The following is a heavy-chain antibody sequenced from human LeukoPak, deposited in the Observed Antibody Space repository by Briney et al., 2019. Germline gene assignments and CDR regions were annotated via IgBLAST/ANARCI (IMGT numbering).Heavy chain of an antibody. Sequence: PGGSLRLSCAASEFSVGSNYMTWVRQAPGKGLEWIGSIYYSGSTYYNPPLKSRVTISVDTSKNQFSLKLSSVSAADTAVYYCARLVRRLQRLNIGRDSDYATGYYLDSWGQGTLVTVSS. D-gene: IGHD5-12*01. CDR3: ARLVRRLQRLNIGRDSDYATGYYLDS. V-gene: IGHV4-38-2*01. CDR2: IYYSGST. CDR1: EFSVGSNY. J-gene: IGHJ4*02.